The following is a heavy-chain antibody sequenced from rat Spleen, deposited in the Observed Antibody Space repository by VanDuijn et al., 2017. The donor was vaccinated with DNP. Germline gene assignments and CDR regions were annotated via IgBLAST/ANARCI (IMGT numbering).Heavy chain of an antibody. V-gene: IGHV5-7*01. CDR1: GFTFSDYN. Sequence: EVQLVESGGGLVQPGRSLKLSCAASGFTFSDYNMAWVRQAPKKGLEWVTTISFDGSSTHYRDSVKGRFTISRDNAESTLYLQMDSLRSEDTATYYCTTHGSITSVSTGAMNVWGQGTSVTVSS. J-gene: IGHJ4*01. CDR2: ISFDGSST. CDR3: TTHGSITSVSTGAMNV. D-gene: IGHD1-10*01.